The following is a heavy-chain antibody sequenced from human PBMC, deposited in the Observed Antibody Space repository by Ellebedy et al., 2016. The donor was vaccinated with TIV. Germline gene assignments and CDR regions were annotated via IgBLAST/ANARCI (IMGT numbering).Heavy chain of an antibody. V-gene: IGHV3-7*03. CDR2: IKQDGSEK. D-gene: IGHD4-17*01. CDR1: GFTFSRYW. Sequence: GESLKISCAASGFTFSRYWMTWVRQAPGKGPEGVANIKQDGSEKYYVDSVKGRFTISRDNAQNSLFLQMNSLRAEDTAVYYCARGSVTNYYSYYGLDVWGQGTTVTVSS. J-gene: IGHJ6*02. CDR3: ARGSVTNYYSYYGLDV.